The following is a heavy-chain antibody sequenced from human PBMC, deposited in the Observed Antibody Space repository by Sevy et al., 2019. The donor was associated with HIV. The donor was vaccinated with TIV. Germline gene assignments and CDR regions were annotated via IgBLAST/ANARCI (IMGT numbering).Heavy chain of an antibody. CDR2: INPNSGGT. CDR3: ASRYYDSSGDGDAFDI. CDR1: GYTFTGYY. Sequence: ASVKVSCKASGYTFTGYYMHWVRQAPGQGLEWMGWINPNSGGTNYAQKFQGWVTMTRDTSISTAYMELGRLGSDETAVYYCASRYYDSSGDGDAFDIWGQGTMVTVSS. V-gene: IGHV1-2*04. D-gene: IGHD3-22*01. J-gene: IGHJ3*02.